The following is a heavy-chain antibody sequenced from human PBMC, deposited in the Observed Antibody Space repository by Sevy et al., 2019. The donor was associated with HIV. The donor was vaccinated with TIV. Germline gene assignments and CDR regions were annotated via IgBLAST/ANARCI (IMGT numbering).Heavy chain of an antibody. CDR1: GFGFSSYW. V-gene: IGHV3-7*01. CDR2: IKQDGSEK. CDR3: ARDRRTNYYDNSGYADY. J-gene: IGHJ4*02. Sequence: GGSLRLSCAASGFGFSSYWMSWVRQAPGKGLEWVANIKQDGSEKNYVDSVKGRFTISRDNAKNSLYLEMNSLRAEDAAVYFCARDRRTNYYDNSGYADYWGQGTLVTVSS. D-gene: IGHD3-22*01.